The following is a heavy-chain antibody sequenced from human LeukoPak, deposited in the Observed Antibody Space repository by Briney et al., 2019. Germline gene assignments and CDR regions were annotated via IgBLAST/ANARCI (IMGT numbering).Heavy chain of an antibody. CDR3: ATSGTYRFDY. Sequence: PGGSLRLSCAASGFTFSNYNMSWVRQAPGKGLEWISYISSSGRTTNYADSVKGRFTISRDNAKNSLYLQMNSLEDGDTAVYYCATSGTYRFDYWGQGTLVTVSS. CDR1: GFTFSNYN. V-gene: IGHV3-48*02. J-gene: IGHJ4*02. D-gene: IGHD1-26*01. CDR2: ISSSGRTT.